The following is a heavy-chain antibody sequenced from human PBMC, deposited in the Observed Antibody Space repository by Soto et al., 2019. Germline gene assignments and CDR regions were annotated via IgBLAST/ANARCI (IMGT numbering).Heavy chain of an antibody. V-gene: IGHV4-34*01. CDR1: AGSFSHYY. Sequence: LSLTCAVYAGSFSHYYWNWIRQSPGKGLEWIGKIKHSGSSNYNPSLRSRVSISVDMSKNQFSLRLTSVTAADTAVYYCARGGGSDWQVALDIWGQGTMVTVSS. D-gene: IGHD6-19*01. CDR2: IKHSGSS. J-gene: IGHJ3*02. CDR3: ARGGGSDWQVALDI.